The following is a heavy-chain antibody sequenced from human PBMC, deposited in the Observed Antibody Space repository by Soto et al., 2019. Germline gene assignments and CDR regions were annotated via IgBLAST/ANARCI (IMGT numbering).Heavy chain of an antibody. J-gene: IGHJ4*02. CDR2: IIPIFGTA. CDR3: ARGYYYDSSGYYYEYYSDY. CDR1: GGTFSSYA. V-gene: IGHV1-69*13. D-gene: IGHD3-22*01. Sequence: SVKVSCKASGGTFSSYAISWVRQAPGQGLEWMGGIIPIFGTANYAQKFQGRVTITADESTSTAYMELSSLRSEDTAVYYCARGYYYDSSGYYYEYYSDYWGQGTLVTVS.